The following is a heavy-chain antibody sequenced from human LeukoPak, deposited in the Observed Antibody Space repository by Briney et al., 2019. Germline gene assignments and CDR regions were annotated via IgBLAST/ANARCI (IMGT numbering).Heavy chain of an antibody. CDR3: ARDGLPAAAGTLRYYMDV. J-gene: IGHJ6*03. Sequence: ASVKVSCKASGYTFTSYDINWVRQATGQGLEWMGWINTNTGNPTYAQGFTGRFVFSLDTSVSTAYLQISSLKAEDTAVYYCARDGLPAAAGTLRYYMDVWGKGTTVTVSS. CDR1: GYTFTSYD. CDR2: INTNTGNP. V-gene: IGHV7-4-1*02. D-gene: IGHD6-13*01.